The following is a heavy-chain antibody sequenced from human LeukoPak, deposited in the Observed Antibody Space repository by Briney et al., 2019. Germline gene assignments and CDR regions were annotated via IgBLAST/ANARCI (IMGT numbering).Heavy chain of an antibody. CDR1: GFSFSSSA. J-gene: IGHJ4*02. CDR2: INDSGDST. D-gene: IGHD6-19*01. Sequence: GGSLRLSRAASGFSFSSSAMSWVRQAPGKGLEWVSAINDSGDSTYYADSVKGRFTVSRDNSKNTLYLQMNGLRAEDTAVYYCAKAAGGLVYWGQGTLVIISS. CDR3: AKAAGGLVY. V-gene: IGHV3-23*01.